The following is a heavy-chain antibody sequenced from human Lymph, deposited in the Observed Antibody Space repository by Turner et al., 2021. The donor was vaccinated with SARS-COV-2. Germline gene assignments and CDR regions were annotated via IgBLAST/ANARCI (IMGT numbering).Heavy chain of an antibody. CDR1: GGTFSSYA. Sequence: QVQLVQSVAEVKKPGSSVKVSCKASGGTFSSYAISWVRQAPGQGLEWMGGIIPIFGTANYAQKFQDGVTITADESTSTAYMELSSLRYEDTAVYYCARDTAVAGTLGAFDIWGQGTMVTVSS. CDR2: IIPIFGTA. V-gene: IGHV1-69*01. D-gene: IGHD6-19*01. J-gene: IGHJ3*02. CDR3: ARDTAVAGTLGAFDI.